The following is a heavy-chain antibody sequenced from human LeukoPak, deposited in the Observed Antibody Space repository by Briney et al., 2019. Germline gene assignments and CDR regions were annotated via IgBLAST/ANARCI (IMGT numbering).Heavy chain of an antibody. CDR1: GYTFNLFG. V-gene: IGHV1-18*01. CDR2: ISGYNGDT. D-gene: IGHD2-15*01. J-gene: IGHJ4*02. CDR3: ARDRDIVAGRRTRLDY. Sequence: ASVKVSCKASGYTFNLFGFSWVRQVPGQGLEWVGWISGYNGDTNYAQNFKDRVTMTTDTSRSTAYMELRSLTSDDTAIYFCARDRDIVAGRRTRLDYWGQGTLVIVSS.